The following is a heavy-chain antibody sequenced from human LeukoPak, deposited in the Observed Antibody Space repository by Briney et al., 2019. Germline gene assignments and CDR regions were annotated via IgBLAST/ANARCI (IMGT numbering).Heavy chain of an antibody. J-gene: IGHJ4*02. CDR2: IYHSGST. Sequence: SETLSLTCTVSGYSISSGYYWGWIRQPPGKGLEWIGSIYHSGSTYYNPSLKSRVTISVDTSKNQFSLKLSSVTAADTAVYYCARGMAVAGTYPLDYWGQGTLVTVSS. V-gene: IGHV4-38-2*02. CDR3: ARGMAVAGTYPLDY. D-gene: IGHD6-19*01. CDR1: GYSISSGYY.